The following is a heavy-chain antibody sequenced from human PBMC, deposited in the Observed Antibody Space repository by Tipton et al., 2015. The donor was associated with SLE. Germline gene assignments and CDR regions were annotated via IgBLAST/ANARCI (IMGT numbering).Heavy chain of an antibody. CDR2: INPDDSDT. Sequence: VQLVQSGAEVKKPGESLKISCKGSGYSFTSHWIGWVRQMPGKGLEWMGIINPDDSDTRYSPSFQGQVTISADKSTSTAYLQWSSLKASDSAIYYCARQEYSSGWYYFDFWGQGTPVTVSS. V-gene: IGHV5-51*01. D-gene: IGHD6-19*01. J-gene: IGHJ4*02. CDR1: GYSFTSHW. CDR3: ARQEYSSGWYYFDF.